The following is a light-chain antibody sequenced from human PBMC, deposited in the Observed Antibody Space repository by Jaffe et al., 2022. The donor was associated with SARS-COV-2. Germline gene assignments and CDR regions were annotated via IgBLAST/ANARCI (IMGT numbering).Light chain of an antibody. CDR2: AAS. CDR3: QQVHSYSWT. V-gene: IGKV1-9*01. Sequence: DIQLTQSPSFLSASVGDRATITCRASQGISTYLAWYQQKPGKAPKVLIYAASTLQSGVPSRFSGSGSGTEFTLTISSLQPEDFATYYCQQVHSYSWTFGQGTKVEIK. J-gene: IGKJ1*01. CDR1: QGISTY.